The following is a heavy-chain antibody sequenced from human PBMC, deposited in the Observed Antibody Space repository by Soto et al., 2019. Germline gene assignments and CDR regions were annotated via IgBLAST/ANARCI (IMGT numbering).Heavy chain of an antibody. CDR1: GYTFTSYD. J-gene: IGHJ4*02. V-gene: IGHV1-46*03. Sequence: ASVKVSCKASGYTFTSYDIHWVRQAPGQGLEWMGWINPFDGSRMFAQSFQGRVTMTRDTSTSTVYMEVSSLRSEDTAVYYCSRVDPGETSPFDHCGQGTLVTASS. CDR2: INPFDGSR. CDR3: SRVDPGETSPFDH. D-gene: IGHD3-10*01.